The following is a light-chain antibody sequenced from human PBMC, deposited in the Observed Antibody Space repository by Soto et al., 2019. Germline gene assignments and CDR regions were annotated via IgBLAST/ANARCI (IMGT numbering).Light chain of an antibody. J-gene: IGKJ3*01. CDR2: GAS. Sequence: EIVMTQSPATLSVSPGERVTLSCRASQSVSSSLAWYQQKPGQAPRLLIYGASTRATGIPARFSGSGSGTEFTITISSLQSEDFAVYYCQQYNNWSPFTFGPGTKVDIK. V-gene: IGKV3-15*01. CDR3: QQYNNWSPFT. CDR1: QSVSSS.